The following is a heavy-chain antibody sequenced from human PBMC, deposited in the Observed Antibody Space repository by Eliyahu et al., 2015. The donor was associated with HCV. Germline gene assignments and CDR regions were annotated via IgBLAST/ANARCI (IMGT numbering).Heavy chain of an antibody. CDR2: ISWDGGST. D-gene: IGHD2-8*01. J-gene: IGHJ4*02. CDR1: GFTFDDYT. CDR3: AKDIVAFRCTNGVCSDYFDY. Sequence: EVQLVESGGVVVQPGGSLRLSCAASGFTFDDYTXHWVRQAPGKGLEWVSLISWDGGSTYYADSVKGRFTISRDNSKNSLYLQMNSLRTEDTALYYCAKDIVAFRCTNGVCSDYFDYWGQGTLVTVSS. V-gene: IGHV3-43*01.